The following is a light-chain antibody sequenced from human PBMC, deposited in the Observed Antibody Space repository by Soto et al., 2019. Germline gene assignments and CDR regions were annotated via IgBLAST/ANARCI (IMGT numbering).Light chain of an antibody. Sequence: DIQLTQSPSFLSASVGDRVTITCRASQGISSYLAWYQQKPGKAPKLLIYAASTLQSGVPSRFSGSGSSTDFTLTISSLQPEDFATYYCQQSDTTPWTFGQGTKVDIK. V-gene: IGKV1-9*01. CDR3: QQSDTTPWT. J-gene: IGKJ1*01. CDR2: AAS. CDR1: QGISSY.